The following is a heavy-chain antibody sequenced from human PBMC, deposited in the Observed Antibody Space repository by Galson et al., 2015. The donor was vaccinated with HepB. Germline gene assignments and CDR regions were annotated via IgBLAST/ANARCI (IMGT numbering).Heavy chain of an antibody. D-gene: IGHD5-12*01. J-gene: IGHJ4*02. CDR3: ATMVGYSGYDFTSM. Sequence: SVKVSCKASGDTFSSQAINWVRQAPGQGLEWMGRIIPILGPANYAHKFQGRVTITAHKSTNTAYMELSSLRSEDTAVYYCATMVGYSGYDFTSMWGQGTLVTVSS. V-gene: IGHV1-69*04. CDR1: GDTFSSQA. CDR2: IIPILGPA.